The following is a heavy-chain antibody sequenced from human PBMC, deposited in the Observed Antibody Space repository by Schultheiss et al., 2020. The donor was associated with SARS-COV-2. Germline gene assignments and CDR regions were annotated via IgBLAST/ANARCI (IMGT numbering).Heavy chain of an antibody. CDR3: AKAHRIQLWLHGSY. Sequence: GESLKISCAASGFTFSSYEMNWVRQAPGKGLEWVSYISSSGSTIYYADSVKGRFTISRDNSKNTLYLQMNSLRAEDTAVYYCAKAHRIQLWLHGSYWGQGTLVTVSS. D-gene: IGHD5-18*01. J-gene: IGHJ4*02. CDR2: ISSSGSTI. CDR1: GFTFSSYE. V-gene: IGHV3-48*03.